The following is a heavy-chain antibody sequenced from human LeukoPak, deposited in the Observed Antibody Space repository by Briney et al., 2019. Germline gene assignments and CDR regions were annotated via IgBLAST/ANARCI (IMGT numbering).Heavy chain of an antibody. J-gene: IGHJ4*02. CDR1: GFILSNHW. D-gene: IGHD3-10*01. Sequence: GGSLRLSCAASGFILSNHWMTWVRQAPGKGPEWVANMNKDGREKYYVDSVKGRFTISRDNAKNSLSLQMNNLRVEDTAVYYCARAGSHWHYVYWGQGTVVTVSS. V-gene: IGHV3-7*01. CDR2: MNKDGREK. CDR3: ARAGSHWHYVY.